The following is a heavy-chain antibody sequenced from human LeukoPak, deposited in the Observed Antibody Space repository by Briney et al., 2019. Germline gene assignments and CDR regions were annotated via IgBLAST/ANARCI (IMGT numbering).Heavy chain of an antibody. CDR1: GDSISSSSSY. V-gene: IGHV4-39*07. J-gene: IGHJ3*02. CDR2: IYYSGST. CDR3: ARGERWLQFGLLDAFDI. D-gene: IGHD5-24*01. Sequence: KSSETLSLTCTVSGDSISSSSSYWGWIRQPPGEGLEWIGSIYYSGSTNYNPSLKSRVTISVDTSKNQFSLKLSSVTAADTAVYYCARGERWLQFGLLDAFDIWGQGTMVTVSS.